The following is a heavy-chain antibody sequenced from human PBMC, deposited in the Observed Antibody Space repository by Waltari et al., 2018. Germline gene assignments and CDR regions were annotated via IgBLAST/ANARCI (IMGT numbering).Heavy chain of an antibody. CDR2: FDPEDGET. CDR1: GYTLTELS. CDR3: ATPSCDFWSGCPYYGMDV. D-gene: IGHD3-3*01. V-gene: IGHV1-24*01. J-gene: IGHJ6*02. Sequence: QVQLVQSGAEVKKPGASVKVSCKVSGYTLTELSMHWVRQAPGKGLEWMGGFDPEDGETIYAQKFQGRVTMTEDTSTDTAYMELSSLRSEDTAVYYCATPSCDFWSGCPYYGMDVWGQGTTVTVSS.